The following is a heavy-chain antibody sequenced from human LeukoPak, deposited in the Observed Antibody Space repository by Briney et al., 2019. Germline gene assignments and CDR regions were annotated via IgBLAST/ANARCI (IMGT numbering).Heavy chain of an antibody. J-gene: IGHJ6*02. CDR1: GGSFERKY. CDR2: IHYSGTI. Sequence: PSETLSLTCSVSGGSFERKYWSWIRQPPGKGLEWIGYIHYSGTINYNPSLMSRVTISVDSSKNQFSLRLSSVTAADTAVYFCARGHKGLEVWGQGATVTVSS. CDR3: ARGHKGLEV. V-gene: IGHV4-59*01.